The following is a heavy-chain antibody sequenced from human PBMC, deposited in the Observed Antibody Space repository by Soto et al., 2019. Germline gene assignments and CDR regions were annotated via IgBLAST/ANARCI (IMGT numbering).Heavy chain of an antibody. D-gene: IGHD4-17*01. Sequence: EVQLLESGGGLVQPGGSLRLSCAASGFTFSSYAMSWVRQAPGKGLEWVSAISGSGGSTYYADSVKGRFTISRDNSKNTLDLQMNSLRAEDTAVYYCANKGGYGDAVDYWGQGTLVTVSS. J-gene: IGHJ4*02. CDR2: ISGSGGST. V-gene: IGHV3-23*01. CDR3: ANKGGYGDAVDY. CDR1: GFTFSSYA.